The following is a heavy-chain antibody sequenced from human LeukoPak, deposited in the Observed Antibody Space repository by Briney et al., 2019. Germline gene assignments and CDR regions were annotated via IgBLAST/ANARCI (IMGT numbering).Heavy chain of an antibody. J-gene: IGHJ6*03. CDR3: AGAYYYYYMDV. Sequence: GGSLRLSCAASGFTFSSYAMHWVRQVPGKGLEWVAVISYDGSNKYYADSVKGRFTISRDNSKNTLYLQMNSLRAEDTAVYYCAGAYYYYYMDVWGKGTTVTVSS. CDR2: ISYDGSNK. CDR1: GFTFSSYA. V-gene: IGHV3-30-3*01.